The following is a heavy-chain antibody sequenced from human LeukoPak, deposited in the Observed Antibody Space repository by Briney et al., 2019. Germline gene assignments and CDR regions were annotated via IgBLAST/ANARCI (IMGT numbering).Heavy chain of an antibody. D-gene: IGHD6-19*01. CDR2: IYSGGST. CDR3: ARGRIAVAGPFDY. Sequence: GGSLRLSCAASGFTVSSNYMNWVRQAPGEGLEWVSVIYSGGSTYYADSVKGRFTISRDNSKNTQYLQMNSLRAEDTAVYYCARGRIAVAGPFDYWGQGTLVTVSS. CDR1: GFTVSSNY. V-gene: IGHV3-53*01. J-gene: IGHJ4*02.